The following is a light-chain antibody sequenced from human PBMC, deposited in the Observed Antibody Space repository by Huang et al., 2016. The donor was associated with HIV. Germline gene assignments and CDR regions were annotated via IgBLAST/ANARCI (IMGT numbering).Light chain of an antibody. J-gene: IGKJ5*01. CDR1: QDISSW. Sequence: DIQLTQSPSSVSASEGDTVRITVRASQDISSWLAWYQQKPREAPTLLIHSTSILQSGVPSRFNGSGSGTDFFLTINSLRPDDFATYYCQQANMYPRSFGQGTRLDIK. V-gene: IGKV1-12*01. CDR2: STS. CDR3: QQANMYPRS.